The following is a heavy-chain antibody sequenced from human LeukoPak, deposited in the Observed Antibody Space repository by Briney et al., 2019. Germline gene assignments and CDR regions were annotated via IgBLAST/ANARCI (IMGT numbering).Heavy chain of an antibody. V-gene: IGHV3-30*01. D-gene: IGHD3-10*01. Sequence: GGSLRLSCAASGFTFSSYAMHWVRQAPGKGLEWVAVVSYDGSNKYYADSVKGRVSLSRDNSENTLYLQTNRLRTEDTAVYYCARGRGGTYNSGSYYRPPYYYMDVWGKGTTVTVSS. CDR1: GFTFSSYA. CDR2: VSYDGSNK. J-gene: IGHJ6*03. CDR3: ARGRGGTYNSGSYYRPPYYYMDV.